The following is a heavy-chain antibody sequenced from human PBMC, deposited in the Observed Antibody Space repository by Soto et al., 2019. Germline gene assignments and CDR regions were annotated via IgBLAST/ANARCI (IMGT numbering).Heavy chain of an antibody. Sequence: GGSLRLSCAACGLTVSSNYMRWVLQAPGKGLEWVSVIYSGGSTYYADSVKGRFTISRDNSKNTLYLQMNSLRAEDTAVYYCASSRWRYYYDSSGPKGSDYWGQGT. D-gene: IGHD3-22*01. J-gene: IGHJ4*02. CDR3: ASSRWRYYYDSSGPKGSDY. CDR1: GLTVSSNY. CDR2: IYSGGST. V-gene: IGHV3-53*01.